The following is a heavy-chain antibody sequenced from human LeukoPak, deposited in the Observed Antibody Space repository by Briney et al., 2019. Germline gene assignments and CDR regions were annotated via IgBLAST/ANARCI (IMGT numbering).Heavy chain of an antibody. CDR2: IYYSGST. V-gene: IGHV4-30-4*08. D-gene: IGHD3-3*01. Sequence: TLSLTCTVSGGSISSGDYYWSWIRQPPGKGLERIGYIYYSGSTYYNPSLNSRVTISVDTSKNQFSLKLSSETAADTAVYYSARLTTDDFWSGAYYYYMDVWGKGTTVTVSS. CDR1: GGSISSGDYY. CDR3: ARLTTDDFWSGAYYYYMDV. J-gene: IGHJ6*03.